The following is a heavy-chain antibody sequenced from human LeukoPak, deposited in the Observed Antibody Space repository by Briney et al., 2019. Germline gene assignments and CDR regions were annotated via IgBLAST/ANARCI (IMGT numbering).Heavy chain of an antibody. CDR3: ARDLEGYHYGSGNYPE. Sequence: ASLKVSCKASGYTFTGYYIHWLRQAPGQGLEWMGFINPNSGGTNYAQKFQGRVTMTRDTSISTAYMELSSLTSDDTAVYYCARDLEGYHYGSGNYPEWGQGTLITVSS. V-gene: IGHV1-2*02. CDR1: GYTFTGYY. D-gene: IGHD3-10*01. J-gene: IGHJ4*02. CDR2: INPNSGGT.